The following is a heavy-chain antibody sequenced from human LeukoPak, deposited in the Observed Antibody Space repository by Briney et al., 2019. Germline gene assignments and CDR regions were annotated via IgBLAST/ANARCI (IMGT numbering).Heavy chain of an antibody. Sequence: SQTLSLTCAISGDSVPSNSAAWNWIRQSPSRGLEWLGRTYYRSKWYNDYAVSVKSRITINPDTSKNQFSLQLNSVTPEDTAVYYCARDRYDYVWGSYRLNWFDPWGQGTLVTVSS. D-gene: IGHD3-16*02. J-gene: IGHJ5*02. CDR3: ARDRYDYVWGSYRLNWFDP. V-gene: IGHV6-1*01. CDR2: TYYRSKWYN. CDR1: GDSVPSNSAA.